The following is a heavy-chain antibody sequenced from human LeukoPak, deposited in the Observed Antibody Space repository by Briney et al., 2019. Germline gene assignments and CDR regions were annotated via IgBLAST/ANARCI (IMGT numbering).Heavy chain of an antibody. V-gene: IGHV3-33*08. CDR3: ARGHISTSPMDY. Sequence: PGGSLRLSCAASGLTLSSYHMNWVRQAPGKGLEWVAVIWYDGSNKYYADSVKGRFTISRDNSKNTLYLQMNSLRAEDTAVYYCARGHISTSPMDYWGQGTLVTVSS. CDR1: GLTLSSYH. D-gene: IGHD2-2*01. CDR2: IWYDGSNK. J-gene: IGHJ4*02.